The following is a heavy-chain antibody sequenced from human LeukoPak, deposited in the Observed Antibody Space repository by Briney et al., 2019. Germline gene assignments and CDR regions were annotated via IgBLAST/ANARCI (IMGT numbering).Heavy chain of an antibody. V-gene: IGHV1-46*01. J-gene: IGHJ4*02. CDR1: GYTFTSYY. CDR3: ARDRGRYYDSRGFYWGYYFDS. Sequence: PRASVKVSCKASGYTFTSYYMHWVRQAPGQGLEWMGIINPSGGSTSYAQKFQGRVTMTRDTSTSTVYMELSSLRSEDTAVYYCARDRGRYYDSRGFYWGYYFDSWGQGILVTVST. CDR2: INPSGGST. D-gene: IGHD3-22*01.